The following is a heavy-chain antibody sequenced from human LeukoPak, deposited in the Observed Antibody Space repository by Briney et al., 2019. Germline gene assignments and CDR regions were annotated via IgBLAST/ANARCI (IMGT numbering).Heavy chain of an antibody. CDR2: ISWNSGSI. V-gene: IGHV3-9*01. Sequence: GRSLRLSCAASGFTFDDYAMHWVRQAPGKGLEWVSGISWNSGSIGYADSVKGRFTISRDNSKNTLYLQMNSLRAEDTAVYYCARDRTLYCSSTSCQYYFDYWGQGTLVTVSS. J-gene: IGHJ4*02. CDR3: ARDRTLYCSSTSCQYYFDY. CDR1: GFTFDDYA. D-gene: IGHD2-2*01.